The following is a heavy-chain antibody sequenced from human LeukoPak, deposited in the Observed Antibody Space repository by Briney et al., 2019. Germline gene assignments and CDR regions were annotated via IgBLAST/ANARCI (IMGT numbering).Heavy chain of an antibody. V-gene: IGHV3-53*01. J-gene: IGHJ4*02. CDR3: TTDAPGWDMTDY. CDR1: GFTVNNNY. D-gene: IGHD1-26*01. CDR2: IYAGGIT. Sequence: PGGSLRLSCAASGFTVNNNYMNWVRQAPGKGLEWVSVIYAGGITYYADSVKGRFTISRDNAKNSLYLQMNSLRAEDTAVYYCTTDAPGWDMTDYWGQGTLVTVSS.